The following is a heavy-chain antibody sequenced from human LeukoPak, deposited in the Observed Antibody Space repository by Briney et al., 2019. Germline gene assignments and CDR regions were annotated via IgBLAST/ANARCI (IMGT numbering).Heavy chain of an antibody. V-gene: IGHV3-30*02. D-gene: IGHD5-12*01. CDR2: IRYDGSNK. J-gene: IGHJ4*02. Sequence: QSGGSLRLSCAASGFTFSSYGMHWVRQAPGKGLEWAAFIRYDGSNKYYADSVKGRFTISRDNSKNTLYLQMNSLRAADTAVYYCARGPSGYHNTGGQGTLVTVSS. CDR3: ARGPSGYHNT. CDR1: GFTFSSYG.